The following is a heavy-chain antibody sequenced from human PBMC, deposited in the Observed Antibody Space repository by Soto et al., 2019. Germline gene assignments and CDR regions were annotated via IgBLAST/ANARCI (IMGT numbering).Heavy chain of an antibody. J-gene: IGHJ4*02. CDR3: ATAAAAGPYDYYFDY. D-gene: IGHD6-13*01. Sequence: ASVKVSCEVSGYTLTELSMHWVRQAPGKGLEWMGGFDPEDGETIYAQKFQGRVTMTEDTSTDTAYMELSSLRSEDTAVYYCATAAAAGPYDYYFDYWGQGTLVTVSS. CDR1: GYTLTELS. V-gene: IGHV1-24*01. CDR2: FDPEDGET.